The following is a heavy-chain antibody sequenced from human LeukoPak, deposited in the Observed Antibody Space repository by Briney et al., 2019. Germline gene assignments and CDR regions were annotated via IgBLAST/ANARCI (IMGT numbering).Heavy chain of an antibody. D-gene: IGHD1-26*01. CDR1: GFTFSGSA. CDR2: IRSKANSYAT. V-gene: IGHV3-73*01. CDR3: TRPTIVGATDDAFDI. J-gene: IGHJ3*02. Sequence: GGSLRLSCAASGFTFSGSAMHWVRQASGKGLEWVGRIRSKANSYATAYAASVKGRFTISRDDSKNTAYLQMNSLKTEDTAVYYCTRPTIVGATDDAFDIWGQGTMVTVSS.